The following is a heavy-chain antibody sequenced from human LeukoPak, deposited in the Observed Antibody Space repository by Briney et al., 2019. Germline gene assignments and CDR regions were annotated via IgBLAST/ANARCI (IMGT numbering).Heavy chain of an antibody. CDR2: IYPGDSDT. V-gene: IGHV5-51*01. J-gene: IGHJ4*02. CDR1: GYSFTCYW. Sequence: GESLKISCQSSGYSFTCYWIGWVRQMPGKGLEWMGIIYPGDSDTRYSPSFQGQVTISVDKSISTAYLQWSSLKASDTAMYYCARRDSSSWSVWGQGTLVTVSS. CDR3: ARRDSSSWSV. D-gene: IGHD6-13*01.